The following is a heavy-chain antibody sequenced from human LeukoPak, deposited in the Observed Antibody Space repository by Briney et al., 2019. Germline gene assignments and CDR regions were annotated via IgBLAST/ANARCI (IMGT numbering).Heavy chain of an antibody. D-gene: IGHD7-27*01. CDR1: GFTSSSYW. J-gene: IGHJ4*02. V-gene: IGHV4-38-2*01. Sequence: PGGSLRLSCAASGFTSSSYWMSWVRQAPGKGLEWIGSIYHSGSTYYNPSLKSRVTISVDTSKNQFSLKLSSVTAADTAVYYCARGRLGIYDYWGQGTLVTVSS. CDR3: ARGRLGIYDY. CDR2: IYHSGST.